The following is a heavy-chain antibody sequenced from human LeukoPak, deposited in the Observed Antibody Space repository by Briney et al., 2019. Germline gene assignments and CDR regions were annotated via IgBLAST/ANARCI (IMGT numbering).Heavy chain of an antibody. Sequence: GRSLRLSCAASGFTFSSYAMHWVRQAPGKGLEWVAVISYDGSNKYYADSVKGRFTISRDNSKNTLFLQMNGLRAEDTAVYYCAKGSGGAIVHDYFDSWGQGTLVTVSS. CDR2: ISYDGSNK. J-gene: IGHJ4*02. V-gene: IGHV3-30-3*01. D-gene: IGHD3-16*02. CDR3: AKGSGGAIVHDYFDS. CDR1: GFTFSSYA.